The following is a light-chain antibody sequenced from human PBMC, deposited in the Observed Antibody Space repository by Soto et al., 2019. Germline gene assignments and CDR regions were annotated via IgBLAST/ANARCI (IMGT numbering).Light chain of an antibody. CDR3: CSYAGRYPYV. Sequence: QSALTQPRSVSGSPGQSVTISCTGASSDVGGYNYVSWYQQHPGKAPKVMIYDVSKRPSGVPDRFSGSKSGNTASLTISGHQTEDEADYYCCSYAGRYPYVFGTGTKLTVL. CDR1: SSDVGGYNY. CDR2: DVS. J-gene: IGLJ1*01. V-gene: IGLV2-11*01.